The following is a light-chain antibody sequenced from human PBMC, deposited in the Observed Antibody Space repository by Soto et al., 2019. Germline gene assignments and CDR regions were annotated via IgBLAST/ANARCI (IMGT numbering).Light chain of an antibody. V-gene: IGLV2-14*01. CDR3: SSYTSSSTVV. Sequence: QSAVTQPASVSGSPGQSITISCTGTSSDVGGYNYVSWYQQHPGKAPKLMIYDVSNRPSGVSNRFSGSKSGNTASLTISGLQAEDEADYYFSSYTSSSTVVFGGGTKLTVL. CDR2: DVS. CDR1: SSDVGGYNY. J-gene: IGLJ2*01.